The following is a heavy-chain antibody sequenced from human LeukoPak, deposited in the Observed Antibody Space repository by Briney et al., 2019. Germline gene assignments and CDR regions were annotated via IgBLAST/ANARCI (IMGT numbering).Heavy chain of an antibody. CDR3: ARASIVVVTAIPH. CDR2: IIPILGIA. D-gene: IGHD2-21*02. Sequence: GSSVKVSCKASGGTFSSYAISWVRQAPGQGLEWMGRIIPILGIANYAQKFQGRVTITADKSTSTAYMELSSLRSEDTAVYYCARASIVVVTAIPHWGQGTLVTVSS. V-gene: IGHV1-69*04. J-gene: IGHJ4*02. CDR1: GGTFSSYA.